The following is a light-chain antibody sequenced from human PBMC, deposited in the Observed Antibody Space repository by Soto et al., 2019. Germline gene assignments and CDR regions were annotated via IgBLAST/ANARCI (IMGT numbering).Light chain of an antibody. CDR1: SSDVGGYNY. Sequence: QSALTQPASVSGSPGQSITISCTGTSSDVGGYNYVSWYQHHPGKAPKLMIYDVRNRPSGVSNRFSGSKSGNTASLTISGLQAEDEADYYCSSYTSSSTYVFVTGTKLTVL. V-gene: IGLV2-14*03. CDR3: SSYTSSSTYV. CDR2: DVR. J-gene: IGLJ1*01.